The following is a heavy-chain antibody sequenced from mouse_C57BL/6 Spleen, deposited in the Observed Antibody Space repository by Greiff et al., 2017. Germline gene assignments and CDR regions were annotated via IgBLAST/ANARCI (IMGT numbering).Heavy chain of an antibody. Sequence: EVQLQQSGPELVKPGASVKISCKASGYTFTDYYMNWVKQSHGKSLEWIGDINPNNGGTSYNQKFKGKATLTVDKSSSTAYMELRSLTSEDSAVYYCARGAWLDYWGQGTTLTVSS. CDR3: ARGAWLDY. CDR1: GYTFTDYY. J-gene: IGHJ2*01. V-gene: IGHV1-26*01. CDR2: INPNNGGT.